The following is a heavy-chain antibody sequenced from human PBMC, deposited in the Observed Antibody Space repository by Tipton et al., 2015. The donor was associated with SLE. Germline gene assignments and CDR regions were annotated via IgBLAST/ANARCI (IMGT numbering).Heavy chain of an antibody. CDR3: ARGDTVTTPFDY. V-gene: IGHV4-39*07. J-gene: IGHJ4*02. CDR1: GASISSTTFY. Sequence: TLSLTCTVSGASISSTTFYWGWIRQPPGKGLEWIGSIYDSGRTYYNPSLKSRVTISVDTSKNQFSLKLSSVTAADTAVYYCARGDTVTTPFDYWGQGTLVTVSS. CDR2: IYDSGRT. D-gene: IGHD4-17*01.